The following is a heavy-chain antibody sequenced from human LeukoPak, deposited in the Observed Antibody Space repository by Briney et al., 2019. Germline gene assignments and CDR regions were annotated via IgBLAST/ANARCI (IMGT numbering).Heavy chain of an antibody. CDR1: GGSFSGYY. Sequence: PSETLSLTCAVYGGSFSGYYWSWIRQPPGKGLEWIGEINHSGSTNYNPSLKSRVTISVDTSKNQFSLKLSSVTAADTAVYYCARGRRYDGPGESCWFDPWGQGTLVTVSS. CDR3: ARGRRYDGPGESCWFDP. CDR2: INHSGST. D-gene: IGHD3-16*01. V-gene: IGHV4-34*01. J-gene: IGHJ5*02.